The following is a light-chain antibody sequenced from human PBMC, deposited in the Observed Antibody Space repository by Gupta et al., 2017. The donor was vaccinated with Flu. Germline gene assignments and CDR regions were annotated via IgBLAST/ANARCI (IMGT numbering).Light chain of an antibody. CDR2: VNN. CDR1: RSNIGAGYD. CDR3: QSYDDSLGGYGI. V-gene: IGLV1-40*01. J-gene: IGLJ2*01. Sequence: QSVLTQPPSVSGAPGQRVTIPCTGSRSNIGAGYDVHWYQQFPGAAPRLLIYVNNNRPSGVPDRFSCSKSGASASLAITGLQAEDEAEDDCQSYDDSLGGYGIFGGGTKLTVL.